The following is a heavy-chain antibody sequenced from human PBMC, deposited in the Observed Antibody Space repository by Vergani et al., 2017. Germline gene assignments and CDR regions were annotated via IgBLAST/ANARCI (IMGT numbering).Heavy chain of an antibody. J-gene: IGHJ6*02. CDR2: IIPIFGTA. V-gene: IGHV1-69*01. D-gene: IGHD3-3*01. CDR3: ASRDITICGXVIIRGYYYYGMDV. CDR1: GGTFSSYA. Sequence: QVQLVQSGAEVKKPGSSVKVSCKASGGTFSSYAISWVRQAPGQGLEWMGGIIPIFGTANYAQKFQGRVTITADESTSTAYMELSSLRSEDTAVYYCASRDITICGXVIIRGYYYYGMDVWGQGTTVTVSS.